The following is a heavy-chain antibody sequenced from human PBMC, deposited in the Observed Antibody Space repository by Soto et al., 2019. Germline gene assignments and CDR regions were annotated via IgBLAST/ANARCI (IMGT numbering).Heavy chain of an antibody. Sequence: QLQLQESGPGLVKPSETLSLTCTVSGGSISTSTYYWGWIRQPPGKGLEWIGSIYYSGSTYYNPSLKSRVTMSVDTSKNQFSLKLTSVTAADTAVYYCASHRASLYGSGSYRNHYYYYMDVWGKGTTVTVSS. CDR3: ASHRASLYGSGSYRNHYYYYMDV. D-gene: IGHD3-10*01. CDR2: IYYSGST. CDR1: GGSISTSTYY. V-gene: IGHV4-39*01. J-gene: IGHJ6*03.